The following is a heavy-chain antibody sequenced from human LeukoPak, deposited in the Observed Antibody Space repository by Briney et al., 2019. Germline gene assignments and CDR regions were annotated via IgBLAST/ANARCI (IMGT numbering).Heavy chain of an antibody. V-gene: IGHV5-51*01. J-gene: IGHJ4*02. D-gene: IGHD3-16*02. Sequence: GESLKISCKGSGYSFTSYWIGWVRQMPGKGLEWMGIIYPGDSDTRYSPSFQGQVTISADKSISTAYLQWSSLKASDTAMYYCARLSRRIMITVGGVIAESGFDYWGQGTLVTVSS. CDR2: IYPGDSDT. CDR1: GYSFTSYW. CDR3: ARLSRRIMITVGGVIAESGFDY.